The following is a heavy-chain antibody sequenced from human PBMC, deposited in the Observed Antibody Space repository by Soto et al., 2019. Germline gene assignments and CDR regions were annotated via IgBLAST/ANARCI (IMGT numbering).Heavy chain of an antibody. J-gene: IGHJ6*03. CDR3: ARGVAAAGYYYYYYMDV. V-gene: IGHV1-46*01. Sequence: ASVKVSCKASVYTFTSYYIHWVRQAPGQGLEWMGMINANDGNTSYAQKLQGRVTMTTDTSTSTAYMELRSLRSDDTAVYYCARGVAAAGYYYYYYMDVWGKGTTVTVSS. CDR2: INANDGNT. D-gene: IGHD6-13*01. CDR1: VYTFTSYY.